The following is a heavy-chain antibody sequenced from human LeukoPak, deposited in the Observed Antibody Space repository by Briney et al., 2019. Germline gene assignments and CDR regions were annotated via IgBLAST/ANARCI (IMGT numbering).Heavy chain of an antibody. CDR3: ARDPYYYDSSGYSYFDY. Sequence: PGGSLRLSCAASGFTFSSYAMSWVRQAPGKGLEWVSAISGSGGSTYYADSVKGRFTISRDNSKNTLYLQMGSLRAEDMAVYYCARDPYYYDSSGYSYFDYWGQGTLVTVSS. D-gene: IGHD3-22*01. CDR2: ISGSGGST. J-gene: IGHJ4*02. CDR1: GFTFSSYA. V-gene: IGHV3-23*01.